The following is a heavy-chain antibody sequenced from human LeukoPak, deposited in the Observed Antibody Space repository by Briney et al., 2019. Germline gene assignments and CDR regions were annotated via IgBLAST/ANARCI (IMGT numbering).Heavy chain of an antibody. CDR2: IYYSRNT. CDR3: ARVPTVTFFDY. Sequence: SETLSLTCTVSGGTISSSSYYWGWIRQPPGKGLEWIGSIYYSRNTYSNTSLKSRVTISVDTSKNQFSLKLSSVTAADTAVYYCARVPTVTFFDYWGQGTLVTVSS. V-gene: IGHV4-39*01. CDR1: GGTISSSSYY. D-gene: IGHD4-17*01. J-gene: IGHJ4*02.